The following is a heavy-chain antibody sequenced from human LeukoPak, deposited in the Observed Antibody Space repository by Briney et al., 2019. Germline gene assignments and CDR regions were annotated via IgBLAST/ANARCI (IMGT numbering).Heavy chain of an antibody. J-gene: IGHJ4*02. Sequence: GESLKISCRGSGYSFNTYWIGWVRQMPGKGLEWMGIIYAGDSDARYSPSFQGQVTMSVDKSINTAYLQWSSLKASDTAMYYCARQFRDSSGYYSYYFDYWGQGTLVTVSS. V-gene: IGHV5-51*01. D-gene: IGHD3-22*01. CDR1: GYSFNTYW. CDR2: IYAGDSDA. CDR3: ARQFRDSSGYYSYYFDY.